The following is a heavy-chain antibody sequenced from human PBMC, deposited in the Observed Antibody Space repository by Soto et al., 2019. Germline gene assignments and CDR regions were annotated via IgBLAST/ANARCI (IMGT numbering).Heavy chain of an antibody. CDR2: IKQDGSEK. V-gene: IGHV3-7*01. J-gene: IGHJ3*02. D-gene: IGHD5-12*01. CDR3: AREGGYDDASDI. Sequence: KGLEWVANIKQDGSEKYYVDSVKGRFTISRDNAKNSLYLQMNSLRAEDTAVYYCAREGGYDDASDIWVQGTIVT.